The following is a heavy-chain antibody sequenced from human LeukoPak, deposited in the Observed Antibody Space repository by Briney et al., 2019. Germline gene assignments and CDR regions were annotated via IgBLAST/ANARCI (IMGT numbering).Heavy chain of an antibody. J-gene: IGHJ4*02. D-gene: IGHD3-10*01. Sequence: SETLSLTCTVSGGSIRSYYWSWIRQPPEKGLEWIGNIYYSGSTNYNPSLKSRVTMSVDSSKNQFSLKVSSVTAADTAVYYCARHYDSGTYPLDYWGQGTLVTVSS. CDR2: IYYSGST. CDR1: GGSIRSYY. CDR3: ARHYDSGTYPLDY. V-gene: IGHV4-59*01.